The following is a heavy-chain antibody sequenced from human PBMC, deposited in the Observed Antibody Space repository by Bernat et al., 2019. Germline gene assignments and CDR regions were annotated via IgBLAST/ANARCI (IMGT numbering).Heavy chain of an antibody. D-gene: IGHD3-22*01. CDR2: ISSSSSTK. CDR1: GFTFSSYS. CDR3: ARDYHISGYYRVAFDI. Sequence: EVQLVESVGGLVQPGGSLRLSCAASGFTFSSYSMNWVRQAPGKGLEWVSYISSSSSTKYYADSVKGRFTISRDNAKNSLYLQMNSLRAEDTAVYYCARDYHISGYYRVAFDIWGQGTMVTVSS. J-gene: IGHJ3*02. V-gene: IGHV3-48*01.